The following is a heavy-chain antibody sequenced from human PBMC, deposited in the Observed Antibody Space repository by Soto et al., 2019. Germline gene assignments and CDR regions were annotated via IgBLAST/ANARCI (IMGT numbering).Heavy chain of an antibody. V-gene: IGHV4-61*08. CDR2: TYYNGDT. Sequence: SETMSLTCTVSDDSFSGADYYWSWIRHPLGKGPEWIGYTYYNGDTKYNPALKSRVTMSVDTSKNQFSLRLSSVTAADTAVDFCARGPGYSDGWRTFDFWGRVILVTVSS. D-gene: IGHD5-18*01. CDR1: DDSFSGADYY. CDR3: ARGPGYSDGWRTFDF. J-gene: IGHJ4*02.